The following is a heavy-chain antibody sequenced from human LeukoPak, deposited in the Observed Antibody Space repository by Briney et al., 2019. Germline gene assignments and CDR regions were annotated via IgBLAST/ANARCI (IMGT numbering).Heavy chain of an antibody. CDR2: INAGNGNT. J-gene: IGHJ4*02. D-gene: IGHD3-16*02. V-gene: IGHV1-3*01. Sequence: ASVKVSCKASGYTFTSYAMHWVRQAPGQRLEWMGWINAGNGNTKYSQKFQGRVTITRDTSASTAYMELSSLRSEDTAVYYCARGYMITFGGVIAPFDYWGQGTLVTVSS. CDR3: ARGYMITFGGVIAPFDY. CDR1: GYTFTSYA.